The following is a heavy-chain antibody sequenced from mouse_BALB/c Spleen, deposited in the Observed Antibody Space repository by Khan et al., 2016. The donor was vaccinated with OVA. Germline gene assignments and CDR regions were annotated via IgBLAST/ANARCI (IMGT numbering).Heavy chain of an antibody. CDR1: GYTFTSYW. V-gene: IGHV1S132*01. CDR3: ARNDGNYFDY. Sequence: VQLQESGAELVRPGASVKLSCKTSGYTFTSYWIHWVKQRPGQGLEWIARIYPGTGNTNYNEKFKGMAIVTADKSSRTVYMQLSSLKSEDSAVYCCARNDGNYFDYWGQGTTLTVSS. CDR2: IYPGTGNT. J-gene: IGHJ2*01. D-gene: IGHD2-1*01.